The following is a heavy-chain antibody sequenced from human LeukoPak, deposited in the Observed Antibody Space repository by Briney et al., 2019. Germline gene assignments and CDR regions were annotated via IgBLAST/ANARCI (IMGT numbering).Heavy chain of an antibody. J-gene: IGHJ4*02. D-gene: IGHD3-16*02. CDR3: ASGYRSGPICA. Sequence: PGGSLRLSCAASGFTFSIYGISWVRQAPGKGLEWASYISSSGSNSYHADSVKGRFSISRDNSKNSLYLQMNSLRAEDTAMYFCASGYRSGPICAWGQGTLVTVSS. CDR2: ISSSGSNS. CDR1: GFTFSIYG. V-gene: IGHV3-48*01.